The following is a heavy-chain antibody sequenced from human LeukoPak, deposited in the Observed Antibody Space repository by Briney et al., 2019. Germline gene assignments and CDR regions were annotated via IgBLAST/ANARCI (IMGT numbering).Heavy chain of an antibody. CDR3: ARDLGSSGYFFDY. J-gene: IGHJ4*02. CDR2: INPNSGGT. D-gene: IGHD3-22*01. Sequence: ASVKVSCKASGYTFTGYYMHWVRQAPGQGLEWMGWINPNSGGTNYAQKFQGWVTMTRDTSISTAYMELSRLRSDDTAVYYCARDLGSSGYFFDYWGQGTLVTVSS. CDR1: GYTFTGYY. V-gene: IGHV1-2*04.